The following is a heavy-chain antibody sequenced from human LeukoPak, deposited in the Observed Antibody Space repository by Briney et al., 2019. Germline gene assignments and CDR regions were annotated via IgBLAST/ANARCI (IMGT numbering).Heavy chain of an antibody. CDR1: GGSISSSSYY. Sequence: SETLSLTCTVSGGSISSSSYYWGWIRQPPGKGLEWIGSIYYSGSTYCNPSLKSRVTISVDTSKNQFSLKLSSVTAADTAVYYCVRLRYRGSYSFDPWGQGTLVTVSS. J-gene: IGHJ5*02. D-gene: IGHD1-26*01. V-gene: IGHV4-39*01. CDR3: VRLRYRGSYSFDP. CDR2: IYYSGST.